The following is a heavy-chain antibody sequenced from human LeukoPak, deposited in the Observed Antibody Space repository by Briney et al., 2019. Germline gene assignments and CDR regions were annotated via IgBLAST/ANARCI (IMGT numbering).Heavy chain of an antibody. Sequence: PGGSLRLSCAASGFTFSNSWMNWVRQAPGKGLEWVGRIKSKTEGGTTDYAAPVKGRFTISRDNSKNTLYLQMNSLRAEDTAVYYCAKDKRYCTNGVCPIFDYWGQGTLVTVSS. D-gene: IGHD2-8*01. CDR2: IKSKTEGGTT. CDR1: GFTFSNSW. V-gene: IGHV3-15*01. CDR3: AKDKRYCTNGVCPIFDY. J-gene: IGHJ4*02.